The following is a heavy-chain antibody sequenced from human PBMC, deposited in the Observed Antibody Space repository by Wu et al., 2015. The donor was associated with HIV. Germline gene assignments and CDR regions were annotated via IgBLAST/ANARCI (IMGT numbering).Heavy chain of an antibody. CDR1: GGTFSSYA. D-gene: IGHD6-13*01. Sequence: QVQLVQSGAEVKKPGSSVKVSCKASGGTFSSYAISWVRQAPGQGLEWMGGIIPIFGTANYAQKFQGRVTITTDESTSTAYMELSSLRSEDTAVYYCARDRVAAAGTRVGWFDPWGQGTLVTVSS. CDR3: ARDRVAAAGTRVGWFDP. J-gene: IGHJ5*02. V-gene: IGHV1-69*05. CDR2: IIPIFGTA.